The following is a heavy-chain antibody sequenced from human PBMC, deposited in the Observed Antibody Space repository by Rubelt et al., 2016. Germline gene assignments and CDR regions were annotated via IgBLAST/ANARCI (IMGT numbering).Heavy chain of an antibody. CDR1: GGSISSSSYY. J-gene: IGHJ3*02. D-gene: IGHD4-23*01. CDR3: ARAATVVTHAFDI. Sequence: QLQLQESGPGLVKPSETLSLTCTVSGGSISSSSYYWGWVRQPPGKGLEWIGYIYYSGSTNYNPSLRSRFTISVDTSKNQLSLKRSSVTAADTAVYYCARAATVVTHAFDIWGQGTMVTVSS. V-gene: IGHV4-61*05. CDR2: IYYSGST.